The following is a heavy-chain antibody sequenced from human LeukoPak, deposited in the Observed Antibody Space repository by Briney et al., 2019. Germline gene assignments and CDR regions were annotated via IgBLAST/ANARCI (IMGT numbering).Heavy chain of an antibody. Sequence: ASVKVSCKASGYTFTGYYMHWVRQAPGQGLEWMGWINPNSGGTNYAQKFQGRVTMTRDTSISTAYMELSRLRSDDTAVYYCASTGDYYGIERNGRAFDIWGQGTMVTVSS. D-gene: IGHD3-10*01. CDR2: INPNSGGT. V-gene: IGHV1-2*02. CDR3: ASTGDYYGIERNGRAFDI. J-gene: IGHJ3*02. CDR1: GYTFTGYY.